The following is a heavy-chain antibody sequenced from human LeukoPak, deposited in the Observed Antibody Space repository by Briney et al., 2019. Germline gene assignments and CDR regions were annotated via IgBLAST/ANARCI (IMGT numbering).Heavy chain of an antibody. CDR1: GFTFSRYW. J-gene: IGHJ4*02. V-gene: IGHV3-7*01. D-gene: IGHD6-13*01. Sequence: GGSLRLSCEASGFTFSRYWMSWVRQAPGKGLEWVANMNQDGSEIYHVASVKDRFTISRDNAKNSLYLQMNSLRAEDTAVYYCAKSDGSSWYSLHDYWGQGTLVTVSS. CDR3: AKSDGSSWYSLHDY. CDR2: MNQDGSEI.